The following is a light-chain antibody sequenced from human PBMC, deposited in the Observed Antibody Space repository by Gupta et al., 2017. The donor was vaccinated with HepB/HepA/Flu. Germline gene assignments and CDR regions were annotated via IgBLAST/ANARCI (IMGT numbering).Light chain of an antibody. CDR2: YDN. V-gene: IGLV3-21*04. CDR3: HGWDSSSDPVV. J-gene: IGLJ2*01. Sequence: SYLLPQPPSVSAGPEKQSGLTCGGNNIGCKSVHSYHQKPGPAPALVIYYDNDRPSGIPAQFSAGNTASTATLTIIRVEAGDEEAYYCHGWDSSSDPVVFGGGTKLTVL. CDR1: NIGCKS.